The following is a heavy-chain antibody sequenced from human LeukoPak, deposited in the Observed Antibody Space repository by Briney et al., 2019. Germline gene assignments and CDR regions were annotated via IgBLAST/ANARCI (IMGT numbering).Heavy chain of an antibody. D-gene: IGHD2-15*01. V-gene: IGHV3-74*01. Sequence: TGGSLRLSCAASGFTFSTYWMHWVRQAPGEGLVWDSRISDDGTTTIYADSVKGRFTISRDNAKNTLYLEMNSLRVEDAAVYYCTRRVDATRWYDPWGQGTLVTVSS. CDR3: TRRVDATRWYDP. J-gene: IGHJ5*02. CDR1: GFTFSTYW. CDR2: ISDDGTTT.